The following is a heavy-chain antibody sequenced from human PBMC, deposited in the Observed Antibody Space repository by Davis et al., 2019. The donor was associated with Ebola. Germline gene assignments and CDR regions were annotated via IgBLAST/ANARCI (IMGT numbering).Heavy chain of an antibody. J-gene: IGHJ3*02. CDR3: AKAIPRAGTDDAFDI. CDR1: GFTFDDYA. D-gene: IGHD6-13*01. V-gene: IGHV3-9*01. Sequence: PGGSLRLSCAASGFTFDDYAMHWVRQAPGKGLEWVSGISWNSGSIGYADSVKGRFTISRDNAKNSLYLQMNSLRAEDTALYYCAKAIPRAGTDDAFDIWGQGTMVTVSS. CDR2: ISWNSGSI.